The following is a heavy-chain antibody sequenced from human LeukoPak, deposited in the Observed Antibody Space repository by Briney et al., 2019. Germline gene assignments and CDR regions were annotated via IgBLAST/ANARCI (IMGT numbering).Heavy chain of an antibody. CDR1: GFTFSSHW. V-gene: IGHV3-7*04. Sequence: GGSLRLSCAASGFTFSSHWMTWVRQAPGKGLEWVANIKQDGSYKHYVDPVKGRFTISRDNAKNSLYLQMNSLTAEDTAVYYCARDGYGSGSHDYWGRGTLVTVSS. D-gene: IGHD3-10*01. J-gene: IGHJ4*02. CDR2: IKQDGSYK. CDR3: ARDGYGSGSHDY.